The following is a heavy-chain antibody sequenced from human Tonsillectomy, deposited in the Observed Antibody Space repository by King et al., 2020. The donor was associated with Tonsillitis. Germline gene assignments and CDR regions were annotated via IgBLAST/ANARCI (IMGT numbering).Heavy chain of an antibody. CDR2: ISSSSSYI. CDR1: GFTFSSYS. Sequence: VQLVESGGGLVKPGGSLRLSCAASGFTFSSYSMNWVRQAPGKGLEWVSSISSSSSYIYYADSVKGRFTISRDNAKNSLYLQMNSLRAEDTAVYYCARYRVDTAMDNYYMDVWGKGTTVTVSS. V-gene: IGHV3-21*01. D-gene: IGHD5-18*01. J-gene: IGHJ6*03. CDR3: ARYRVDTAMDNYYMDV.